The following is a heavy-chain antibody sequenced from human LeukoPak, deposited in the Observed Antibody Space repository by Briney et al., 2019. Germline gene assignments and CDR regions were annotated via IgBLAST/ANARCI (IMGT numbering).Heavy chain of an antibody. Sequence: GGSLRLSCAASGFTFSTYAMRWVRQAPGKGLEWVSAISGSGGSTYYADSVKGRFTISRDNSKNTLYLQMNSLRAEDTAVYYCAKRLYYYGSGSYYLEPWGQGTLVTVSS. J-gene: IGHJ5*02. CDR1: GFTFSTYA. D-gene: IGHD3-10*01. CDR3: AKRLYYYGSGSYYLEP. CDR2: ISGSGGST. V-gene: IGHV3-23*01.